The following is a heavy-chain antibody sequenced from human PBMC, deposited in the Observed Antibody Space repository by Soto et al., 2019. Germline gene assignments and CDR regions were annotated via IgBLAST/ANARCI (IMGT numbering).Heavy chain of an antibody. Sequence: GGSLRLSCAASGFTFSSYSMNWVRQAPGKGLEWVSSISSSSSYIYYADSVNGRFTISRDNAKNSLYLQMNSLRAEDTAVYYCAREPPLGDYFDYWGQGTMATAPQ. V-gene: IGHV3-21*01. CDR3: AREPPLGDYFDY. CDR1: GFTFSSYS. CDR2: ISSSSSYI. D-gene: IGHD4-17*01. J-gene: IGHJ4*02.